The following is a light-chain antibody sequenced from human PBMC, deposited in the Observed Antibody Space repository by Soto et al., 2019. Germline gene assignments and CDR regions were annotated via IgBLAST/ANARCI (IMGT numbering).Light chain of an antibody. CDR3: SSYAGSNNFV. CDR2: GVA. V-gene: IGLV2-8*01. CDR1: SSDVGGYNY. J-gene: IGLJ1*01. Sequence: QSALTQPPSASGSPGQSVTISCTGTSSDVGGYNYVSWFQQHPGKAPKVIIYGVANRPSGVPDRFSGSKSGNTASLTVSGRQAEEEEAYYCSSYAGSNNFVFGTGTKLTVL.